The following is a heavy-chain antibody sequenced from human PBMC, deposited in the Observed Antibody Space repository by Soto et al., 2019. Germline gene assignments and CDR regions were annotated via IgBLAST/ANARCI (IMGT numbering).Heavy chain of an antibody. V-gene: IGHV4-59*01. D-gene: IGHD3-10*01. Sequence: QVQLQESGPVLLKPSETLSLTCTVSDGSISSYFWSWIRRPPGKRLEWMGYIHYSGSTNSNPSLTSRVHISVNPSKIQAALKLTSVTTADTAVYCCARGRGSGIFDYWGQGTLVTVSS. J-gene: IGHJ4*02. CDR2: IHYSGST. CDR3: ARGRGSGIFDY. CDR1: DGSISSYF.